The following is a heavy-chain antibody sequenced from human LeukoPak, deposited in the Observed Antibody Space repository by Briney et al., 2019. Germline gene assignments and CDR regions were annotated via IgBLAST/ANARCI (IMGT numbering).Heavy chain of an antibody. D-gene: IGHD3-10*01. CDR3: TLNNHYYGSGSYFDY. J-gene: IGHJ4*02. CDR2: ISAYNGNT. Sequence: ASVKVSCKASGYTFTSYGISWVRQAPGQGLEWMGWISAYNGNTNYAQKLQGRVTMTTDTSTSTAYMELRSLRSDDTAVYYRTLNNHYYGSGSYFDYWGQGTLVTVSS. V-gene: IGHV1-18*01. CDR1: GYTFTSYG.